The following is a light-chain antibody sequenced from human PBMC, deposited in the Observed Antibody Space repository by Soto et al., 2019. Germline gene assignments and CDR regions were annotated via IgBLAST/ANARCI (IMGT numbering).Light chain of an antibody. CDR2: DAS. Sequence: DIQMTQSPSTLSASIGDRVTITCRASESIRAWLAWYQHKPGKAPKFLIYDASSLESGVPSRFSGGGTGTDFTLTIGSLQPEDFATYYCQEYNSYPVNFGQGTRLENK. J-gene: IGKJ5*01. V-gene: IGKV1-5*01. CDR3: QEYNSYPVN. CDR1: ESIRAW.